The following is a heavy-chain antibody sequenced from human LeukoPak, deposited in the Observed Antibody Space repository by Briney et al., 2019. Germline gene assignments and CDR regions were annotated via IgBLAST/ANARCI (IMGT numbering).Heavy chain of an antibody. CDR1: GGSISSYY. CDR2: IYYSGST. CDR3: ARSYDSSGYSPHFDY. J-gene: IGHJ4*02. D-gene: IGHD3-22*01. V-gene: IGHV4-59*01. Sequence: SETLSLTCTVSGGSISSYYWSWIRQPPGKGLEWIGYIYYSGSTNYNPSLKSRVTISVDTSKNQFSLKLSSVTAADTAVYYCARSYDSSGYSPHFDYWGQGTLVTVSS.